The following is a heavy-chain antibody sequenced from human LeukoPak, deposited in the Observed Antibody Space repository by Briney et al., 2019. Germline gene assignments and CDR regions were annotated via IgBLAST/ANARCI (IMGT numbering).Heavy chain of an antibody. Sequence: SVNVSCKASGGTFSSYAISWVRQAPGQGLEWMGRIIPILGIANYAQKFQGRVTITADKSTSTAYMELSSLRSEDTAVYYCARDSRIVGALGVWGQGTTVTVSS. CDR2: IIPILGIA. CDR1: GGTFSSYA. V-gene: IGHV1-69*04. CDR3: ARDSRIVGALGV. D-gene: IGHD1-26*01. J-gene: IGHJ6*02.